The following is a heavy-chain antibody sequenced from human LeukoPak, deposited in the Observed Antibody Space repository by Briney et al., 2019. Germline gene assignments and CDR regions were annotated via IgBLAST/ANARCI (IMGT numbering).Heavy chain of an antibody. V-gene: IGHV3-9*01. J-gene: IGHJ4*02. CDR1: GFTFDDYA. D-gene: IGHD6-19*01. CDR2: ISWNSGSI. Sequence: GGSLRLSCAASGFTFDDYAMHWVRQAPGKGLEWVSGISWNSGSIGYADSVKGRFTISRDNAKNSLYLQMNSLRAEDTALYYCAKDAQYSSGWYSDWGQGTLVTVSS. CDR3: AKDAQYSSGWYSD.